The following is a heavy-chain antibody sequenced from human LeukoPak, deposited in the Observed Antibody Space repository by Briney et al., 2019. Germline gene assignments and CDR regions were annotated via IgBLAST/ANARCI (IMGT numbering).Heavy chain of an antibody. CDR3: ARDKDIVVVVAAGGMDV. Sequence: GGSLRLSCAASGFTFSSYGMHWVRQAPGKGLEWVAVIWYDGSNKYYADSVKGRFTISRDNSKNTLYLQMNSLRAEDTAVYYCARDKDIVVVVAAGGMDVWGQGTTVTVSS. CDR2: IWYDGSNK. V-gene: IGHV3-33*01. CDR1: GFTFSSYG. D-gene: IGHD2-15*01. J-gene: IGHJ6*02.